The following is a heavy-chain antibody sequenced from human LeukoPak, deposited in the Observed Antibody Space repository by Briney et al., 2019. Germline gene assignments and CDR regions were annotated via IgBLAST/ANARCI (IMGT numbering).Heavy chain of an antibody. CDR2: IYYSGST. D-gene: IGHD6-19*01. Sequence: SAPLSLTCTVSGGSISSSRYYWGWIRQPPGQGLECIGTIYYSGSTYYNPSLKSRVTLSVDTSKNQFSLKLSSVTAADTAVYYCASVFYSSGLDGFDYWGQGTLVTVSS. J-gene: IGHJ4*02. CDR1: GGSISSSRYY. CDR3: ASVFYSSGLDGFDY. V-gene: IGHV4-39*01.